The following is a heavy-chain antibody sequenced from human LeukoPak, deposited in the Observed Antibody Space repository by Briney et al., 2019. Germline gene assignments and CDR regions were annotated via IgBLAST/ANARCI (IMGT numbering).Heavy chain of an antibody. V-gene: IGHV4-30-4*08. CDR3: ARGLARARGPVRIAARPRDAFDI. J-gene: IGHJ3*02. CDR1: GGSISSGDYY. CDR2: IYYSGST. Sequence: PSETLSLTCTVSGGSISSGDYYWSWIRQPPGEGLEWIGYIYYSGSTYYNPSLKSRVTISVDTSKSQFSLKLSSVTAADTAVYYCARGLARARGPVRIAARPRDAFDIWGQGTMVTVSS. D-gene: IGHD6-6*01.